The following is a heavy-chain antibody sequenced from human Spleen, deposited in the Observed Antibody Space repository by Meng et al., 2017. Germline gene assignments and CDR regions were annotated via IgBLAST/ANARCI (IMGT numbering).Heavy chain of an antibody. V-gene: IGHV3-30-3*01. CDR3: ARGDSYGSDY. CDR1: GFTFSSYA. D-gene: IGHD5-18*01. CDR2: ISYERSNK. Sequence: QVQLVESGGVVVQSARSLRLSCAASGFTFSSYAMHWVRQAPGKGLEWVAVISYERSNKYYADSVKGRFTNSRDNSKNTLYLQMNSLRDEDTAVYYCARGDSYGSDYWGQGTLVTVSS. J-gene: IGHJ4*02.